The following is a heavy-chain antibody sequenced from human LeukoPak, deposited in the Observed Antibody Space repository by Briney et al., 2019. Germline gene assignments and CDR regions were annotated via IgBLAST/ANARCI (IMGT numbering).Heavy chain of an antibody. J-gene: IGHJ4*02. Sequence: PWLTLSLTCTVSGDSLSRGSYFWSWIRQPAGWVVEWSGRIYTSGSTNYNPSLKSRVTISVDTSKNQFSLKLSSVTAAETAVDYCTRASIWYYDISAGYHDYRGQGTLVTVSS. CDR3: TRASIWYYDISAGYHDY. CDR1: GDSLSRGSYF. D-gene: IGHD3-9*01. V-gene: IGHV4-61*02. CDR2: IYTSGST.